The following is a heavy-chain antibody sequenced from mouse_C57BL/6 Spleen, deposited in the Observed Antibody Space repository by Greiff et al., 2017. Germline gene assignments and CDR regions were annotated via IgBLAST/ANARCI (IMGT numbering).Heavy chain of an antibody. D-gene: IGHD2-4*01. CDR1: GFSLTSYA. CDR2: IWTGGGT. V-gene: IGHV2-9-1*01. Sequence: VKLVESGPGLVAPSQSLSITCTVSGFSLTSYAISWVRQPPGKGLEWLGVIWTGGGTNYNSALNSRLSISKDNSKSQVFLKMNSLQTDDTARYYCARNGDYDYTVFDYWGQGTTLTVSS. J-gene: IGHJ2*01. CDR3: ARNGDYDYTVFDY.